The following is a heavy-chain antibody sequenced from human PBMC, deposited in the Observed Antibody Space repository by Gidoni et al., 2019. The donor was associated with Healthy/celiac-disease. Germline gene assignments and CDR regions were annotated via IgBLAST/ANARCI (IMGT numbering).Heavy chain of an antibody. D-gene: IGHD2-15*01. Sequence: QITLKESGPTLVQPTQTLTLTCTFSGFSLSTSGVGVGWIRQPPGKALEWLALIYWDDDKRYSPSLKSRLTITKDTSKNQVVLTMTNMDPVDTATYYCAQVVVAAMGYYFDYWGQGTLVTVSS. V-gene: IGHV2-5*02. CDR1: GFSLSTSGVG. J-gene: IGHJ4*02. CDR3: AQVVVAAMGYYFDY. CDR2: IYWDDDK.